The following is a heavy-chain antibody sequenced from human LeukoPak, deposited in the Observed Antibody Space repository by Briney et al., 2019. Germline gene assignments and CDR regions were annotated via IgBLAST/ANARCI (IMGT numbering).Heavy chain of an antibody. CDR3: ARDRRAVAGTFDY. Sequence: PGGSLRLSCAASGFTFSSYAMSWVRQAPGKGLEWVSSISSSSSYIYYADSVKGRFTISRDNAKNSLYLQMNSLRAEDTAVYYCARDRRAVAGTFDYWGQGTLVTVSS. D-gene: IGHD6-19*01. J-gene: IGHJ4*02. CDR2: ISSSSSYI. V-gene: IGHV3-21*01. CDR1: GFTFSSYA.